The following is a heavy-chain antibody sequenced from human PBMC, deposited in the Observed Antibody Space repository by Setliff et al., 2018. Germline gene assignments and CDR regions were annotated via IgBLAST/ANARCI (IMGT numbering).Heavy chain of an antibody. V-gene: IGHV1-69*05. Sequence: GASVKVFCKASGGTFSSYAISWVRQAPGQGLEWMGGIIPIFGTANYAQKFQGRVTITTDESTSKAYMELSSLRSEDTAVYYCARATYYYDSSGYFLDAFDIWGQGTMVTVSS. J-gene: IGHJ3*02. CDR3: ARATYYYDSSGYFLDAFDI. CDR1: GGTFSSYA. CDR2: IIPIFGTA. D-gene: IGHD3-22*01.